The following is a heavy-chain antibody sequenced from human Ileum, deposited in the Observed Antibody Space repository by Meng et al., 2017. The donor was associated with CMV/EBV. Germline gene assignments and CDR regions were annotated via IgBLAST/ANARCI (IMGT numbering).Heavy chain of an antibody. V-gene: IGHV4-34*01. J-gene: IGHJ6*02. Sequence: SETLSLTCAVYGVSFSGYYWRWIRQPPGKGLEWIWEINHSGSTNDNPSLKSRVTISVDTSKNQCSMKLISVTAADTAVFYCARGRVVVVTAASRTNYYYYYGMDVWGQGTMVTVSS. CDR2: INHSGST. CDR1: GVSFSGYY. CDR3: ARGRVVVVTAASRTNYYYYYGMDV. D-gene: IGHD2-2*01.